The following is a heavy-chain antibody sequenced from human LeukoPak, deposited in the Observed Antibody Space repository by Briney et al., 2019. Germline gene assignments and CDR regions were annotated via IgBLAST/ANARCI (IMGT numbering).Heavy chain of an antibody. D-gene: IGHD3-9*01. Sequence: GGSLRLSCAASGFTFSSYAMHWVRQAPGKGLEWVAVISYDGSNKYYADSVKGRFTISRDNSKNTLYLQMNSLRAEDTAVYYCAANYYDILTGYPGDYWGQRTPVTVSS. CDR1: GFTFSSYA. CDR2: ISYDGSNK. CDR3: AANYYDILTGYPGDY. V-gene: IGHV3-30*01. J-gene: IGHJ4*02.